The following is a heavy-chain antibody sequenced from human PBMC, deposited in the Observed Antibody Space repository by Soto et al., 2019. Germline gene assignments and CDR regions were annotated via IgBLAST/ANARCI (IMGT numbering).Heavy chain of an antibody. CDR1: GGSVSSGSYY. J-gene: IGHJ6*02. CDR2: IYYSGST. CDR3: ARALRTASGGYGMDV. V-gene: IGHV4-61*01. D-gene: IGHD1-1*01. Sequence: PSETLSLTCTVSGGSVSSGSYYWSWIRQPPGKGLEWIGYIYYSGSTYYNPSLKSRVTISVDTSKNQFSLKLSSVTAADTAVYYCARALRTASGGYGMDVWGQGTTVTVS.